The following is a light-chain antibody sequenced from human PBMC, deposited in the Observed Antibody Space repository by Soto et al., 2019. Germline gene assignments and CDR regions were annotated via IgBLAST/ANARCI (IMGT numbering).Light chain of an antibody. Sequence: QSVLTQPASVSGSPGQSITISCTGTSSDVGRYNHVSWYQQHPGKAPKLMIFEVSDRPSGVSNRFSGSKSGNTASLTISGLQAEDEADYYCSSYTSSSTRVFGTGTKLTVL. J-gene: IGLJ1*01. CDR1: SSDVGRYNH. CDR3: SSYTSSSTRV. CDR2: EVS. V-gene: IGLV2-14*01.